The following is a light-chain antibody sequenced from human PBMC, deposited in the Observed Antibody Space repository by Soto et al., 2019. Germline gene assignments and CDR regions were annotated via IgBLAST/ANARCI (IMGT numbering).Light chain of an antibody. V-gene: IGLV2-14*01. Sequence: QSALTQPASVSGSPGQSITISCTGTSSDVGGYNYVSWYQQHPGKAPKLMIYEVSNRPSGVSNRFSGSKSGNTASLTISGLQAEDEADYYCSSYAGGGTFEFGGGTKPTVL. CDR2: EVS. CDR3: SSYAGGGTFE. CDR1: SSDVGGYNY. J-gene: IGLJ2*01.